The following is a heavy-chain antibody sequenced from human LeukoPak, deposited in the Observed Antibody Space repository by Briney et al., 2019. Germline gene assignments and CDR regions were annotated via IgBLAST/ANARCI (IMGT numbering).Heavy chain of an antibody. CDR1: GYTFTSYG. Sequence: PRASVKVSCKASGYTFTSYGISWVRQAPGQGLEWMGWISAYNGNTNYAQKLQGRVTMTTDTSTSTAYMELRSLRSDDTAVYYCARSDIVVVPAAPPTFDYWGQGTLVTVSS. V-gene: IGHV1-18*01. CDR2: ISAYNGNT. J-gene: IGHJ4*02. D-gene: IGHD2-2*01. CDR3: ARSDIVVVPAAPPTFDY.